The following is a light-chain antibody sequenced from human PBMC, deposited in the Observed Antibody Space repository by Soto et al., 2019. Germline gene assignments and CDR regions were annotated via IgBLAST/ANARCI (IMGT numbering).Light chain of an antibody. CDR2: GNS. CDR3: QSFDSSLSGSGV. J-gene: IGLJ1*01. V-gene: IGLV1-40*01. Sequence: QSVLTQPPSVSGAPGQKVTISCTGSSPNIGSDYDVHWYRHLPGTAPKLLIYGNSNRPSGVPDRFSGSKSGTSASLVITGLQPEDEADYYCQSFDSSLSGSGVFGAGTKVTVL. CDR1: SPNIGSDYD.